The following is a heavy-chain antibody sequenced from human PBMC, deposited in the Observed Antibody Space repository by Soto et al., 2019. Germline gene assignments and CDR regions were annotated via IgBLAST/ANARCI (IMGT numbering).Heavy chain of an antibody. V-gene: IGHV1-2*02. CDR3: ARPHTTPLSRWFGP. Sequence: QVHLVQSGAEVKKPGASVKVSCKASGYTFTAYYLHWLRQAPGQGLEWMGWINPNSGTTKYEQKFQGRVTMNRDTSISNAYMELYSLRSEDTAVYYWARPHTTPLSRWFGPWGQGTLVTVSS. CDR1: GYTFTAYY. J-gene: IGHJ5*02. CDR2: INPNSGTT. D-gene: IGHD2-2*01.